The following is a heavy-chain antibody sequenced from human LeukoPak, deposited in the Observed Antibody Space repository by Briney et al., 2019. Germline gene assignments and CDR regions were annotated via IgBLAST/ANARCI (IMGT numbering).Heavy chain of an antibody. CDR1: GVSFSGYY. J-gene: IGHJ4*02. D-gene: IGHD6-13*01. Sequence: SETLSLTCAVYGVSFSGYYWSWIRQPPGKGLEWIGEINHSGSTNYNPSLKSRVTISVDTSKNQFSLKLSSVTAADTAVYYCARVTSSWYYFDYWGQGTLVTVSS. CDR2: INHSGST. CDR3: ARVTSSWYYFDY. V-gene: IGHV4-34*01.